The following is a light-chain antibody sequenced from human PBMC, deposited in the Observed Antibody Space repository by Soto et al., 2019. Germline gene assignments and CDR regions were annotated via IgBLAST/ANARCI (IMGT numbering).Light chain of an antibody. CDR3: PLSTIYPWT. V-gene: IGKV1-5*01. Sequence: TVSSTVRDRVTITCGASQSISSWLAWYQKKPGKAPKLLIYDASSLESGVPSRFSGSGSGTEFTITIGGLQTDDFVTYYCPLSTIYPWTIGQGTKVAIK. CDR1: QSISSW. J-gene: IGKJ1*01. CDR2: DAS.